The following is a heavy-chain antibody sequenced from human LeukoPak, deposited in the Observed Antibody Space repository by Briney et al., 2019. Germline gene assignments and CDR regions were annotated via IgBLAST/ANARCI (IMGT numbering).Heavy chain of an antibody. Sequence: SGGSLRLSCTASGFTISTYGMNWVRQAPRKGLEWVSVIFGSGDTTYYADSVKGRFTISRDHSKNTLYLQMHSLRAEDTAVYYCAKDQKPDSGYDIDYRGQGTLVTVSS. V-gene: IGHV3-23*01. D-gene: IGHD5-12*01. CDR2: IFGSGDTT. CDR3: AKDQKPDSGYDIDY. J-gene: IGHJ4*02. CDR1: GFTISTYG.